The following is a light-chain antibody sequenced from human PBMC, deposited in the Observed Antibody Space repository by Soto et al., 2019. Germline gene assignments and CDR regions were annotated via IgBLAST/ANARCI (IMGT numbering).Light chain of an antibody. CDR2: RAS. Sequence: DIRMTQSPSTLSASVGDRVTITCRASQSINNWLAWYQQKPGKAPKLLIYRASSLENGVPSRFSGRGSGTEFIFTITNLQPDDFATYYCQQYSSESTFGQETRLEIK. V-gene: IGKV1-5*03. CDR1: QSINNW. J-gene: IGKJ1*01. CDR3: QQYSSEST.